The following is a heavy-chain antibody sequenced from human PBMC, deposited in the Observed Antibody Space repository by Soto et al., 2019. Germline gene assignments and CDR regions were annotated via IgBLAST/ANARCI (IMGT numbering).Heavy chain of an antibody. D-gene: IGHD3-22*01. CDR2: ISYDGSNK. Sequence: GGSLRLSCAASGFTFSSYGMHWVRQAPGKGLEWVAVISYDGSNKYYADSVKGRFTISRDNSKNTLYLQMNSLTAEDTAVYYCSKDHYYDSSGYSLPLPFDYWGQGTLVTVSS. CDR3: SKDHYYDSSGYSLPLPFDY. CDR1: GFTFSSYG. V-gene: IGHV3-30*18. J-gene: IGHJ4*02.